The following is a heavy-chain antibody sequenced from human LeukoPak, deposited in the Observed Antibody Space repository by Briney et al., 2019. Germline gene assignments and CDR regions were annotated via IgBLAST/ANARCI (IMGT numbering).Heavy chain of an antibody. J-gene: IGHJ4*02. V-gene: IGHV4-39*01. Sequence: MASETLSLTCTVSGGSISSSSFYWAWIRQSPGKGLEWIASIYYSGTTYYNPSLKSRVTISVDTSKNQFSLKMSSVTAAETAVYYCARQIGCIGNSCSDYWGQGTLVTVSS. CDR2: IYYSGTT. CDR3: ARQIGCIGNSCSDY. D-gene: IGHD2-2*01. CDR1: GGSISSSSFY.